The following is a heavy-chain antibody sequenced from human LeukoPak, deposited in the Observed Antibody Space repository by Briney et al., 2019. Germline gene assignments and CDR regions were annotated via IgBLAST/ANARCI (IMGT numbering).Heavy chain of an antibody. D-gene: IGHD6-19*01. Sequence: GGSLRLSCAASGFTFSNYEMNWVRQAPGKGLEWVSYINGGGANIYYADSVQGRFTSSRDNAKNSLYLQMNSLRAEDTAVYYCARSNDWYSSGFFDYWGQGTLVTVSS. CDR3: ARSNDWYSSGFFDY. CDR1: GFTFSNYE. V-gene: IGHV3-48*03. J-gene: IGHJ4*02. CDR2: INGGGANI.